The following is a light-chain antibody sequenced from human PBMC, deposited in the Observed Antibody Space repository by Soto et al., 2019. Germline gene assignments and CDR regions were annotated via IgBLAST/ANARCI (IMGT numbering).Light chain of an antibody. V-gene: IGLV4-69*01. J-gene: IGLJ2*01. CDR2: LDSDGSH. CDR1: SGHSSYA. CDR3: QTWGTGIHVV. Sequence: QLVLTQSPSASLGASVELTCTLSSGHSSYAIAWHQQQPEKGPRYLMKLDSDGSHTKGDAIPDRFSGSSSGAERYLTISSLQSEDEADYYCQTWGTGIHVVFGGGTKLTVL.